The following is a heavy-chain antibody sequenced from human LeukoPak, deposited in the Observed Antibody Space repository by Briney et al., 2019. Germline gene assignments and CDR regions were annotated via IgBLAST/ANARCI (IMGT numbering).Heavy chain of an antibody. CDR3: ARPGVGSGRYGAFDI. CDR2: IYYSGST. D-gene: IGHD5-18*01. J-gene: IGHJ3*02. Sequence: SETLSLTCTVSGGSISRYYWSWIRQPPGKGLEWTGYIYYSGSTDYNPSLKSRVTISVDTSKNQFSLRLSSVTAADTAVYYCARPGVGSGRYGAFDIWGQGTMVTVSS. CDR1: GGSISRYY. V-gene: IGHV4-59*08.